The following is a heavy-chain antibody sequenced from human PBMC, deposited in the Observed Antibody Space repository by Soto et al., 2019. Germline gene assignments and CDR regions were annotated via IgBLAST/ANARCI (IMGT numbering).Heavy chain of an antibody. D-gene: IGHD2-2*01. CDR2: ISAYNGNT. V-gene: IGHV1-18*04. CDR1: GYTFTSYG. Sequence: ASVKVSCKASGYTFTSYGISWVRQAPGQGLEWTGWISAYNGNTNYAQKLQGRVTMTTDTSISTAYMELRSLRSDDTAVYYCARLRYCSSTSCKYFDYWGQGTLVTVSS. CDR3: ARLRYCSSTSCKYFDY. J-gene: IGHJ4*02.